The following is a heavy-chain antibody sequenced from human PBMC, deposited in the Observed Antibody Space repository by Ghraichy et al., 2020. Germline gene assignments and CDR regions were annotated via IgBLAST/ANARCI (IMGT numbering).Heavy chain of an antibody. J-gene: IGHJ5*02. Sequence: GGSLRLSCAASGFTFSSYSMNWVRQAPGKGLEWVSSISSSSSYIYYADSVKGRFTISRDNAKNSLYLQMNSLRAEDTAVYYCARDREMATIGNWFDPWGQGTLVTVSS. D-gene: IGHD5-24*01. CDR1: GFTFSSYS. V-gene: IGHV3-21*01. CDR3: ARDREMATIGNWFDP. CDR2: ISSSSSYI.